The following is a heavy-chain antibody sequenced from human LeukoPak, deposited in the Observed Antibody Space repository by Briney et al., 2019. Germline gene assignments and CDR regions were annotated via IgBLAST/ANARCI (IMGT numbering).Heavy chain of an antibody. CDR3: ARMDYGDSEYYFDY. J-gene: IGHJ4*02. CDR2: ISSSSSYI. D-gene: IGHD4-17*01. Sequence: GGSLRLSCAASGFTLSSYSMNWVRQAPGKGLEWVSSISSSSSYIYYADSVKGRFTISRDNAKNSLYLQMNSLRAEDTAVYYCARMDYGDSEYYFDYWGQGTLVTVSS. V-gene: IGHV3-21*01. CDR1: GFTLSSYS.